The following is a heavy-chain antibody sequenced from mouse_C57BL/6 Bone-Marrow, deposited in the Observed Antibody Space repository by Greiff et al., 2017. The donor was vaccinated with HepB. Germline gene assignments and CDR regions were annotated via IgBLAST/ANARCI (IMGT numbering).Heavy chain of an antibody. CDR3: ARDYGSSSWFAY. CDR2: INPNYGTT. J-gene: IGHJ3*01. D-gene: IGHD1-1*01. CDR1: GYSFTDYN. Sequence: EVQLQQSGPELVKPGASVKISCKASGYSFTDYNMNWVKQSNGKSLEWIGVINPNYGTTSYNQKFKGKATLTVDQSSSTAYMQLSSLSSEDSAVYCGARDYGSSSWFAYWGQGTLVTVSA. V-gene: IGHV1-39*01.